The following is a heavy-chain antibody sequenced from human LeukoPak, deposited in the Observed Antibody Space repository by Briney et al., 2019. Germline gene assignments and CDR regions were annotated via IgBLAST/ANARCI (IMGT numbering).Heavy chain of an antibody. CDR3: ARGREDGCSSTSCFFSHYYYYYYMDV. CDR2: ISSSSSYI. Sequence: PGGSLRLSCAASGFTFSSYSMNWVRQAPGKGLEWVSSISSSSSYIYYADSVKGRFTISRDNAKNSLYLQMNSLRAEDTAVYYCARGREDGCSSTSCFFSHYYYYYYMDVWGKGTTVTVSS. D-gene: IGHD2-2*01. V-gene: IGHV3-21*01. CDR1: GFTFSSYS. J-gene: IGHJ6*03.